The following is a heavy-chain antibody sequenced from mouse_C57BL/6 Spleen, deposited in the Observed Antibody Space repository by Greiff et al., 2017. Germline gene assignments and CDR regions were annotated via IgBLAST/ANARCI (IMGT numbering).Heavy chain of an antibody. CDR3: ARSYDYGGYYAMNY. V-gene: IGHV2-9-1*01. CDR1: GFSLTSYA. Sequence: VKLVESGPGLVAPSQSLSITCTVSGFSLTSYAISWVRQPPGKGLEWLGVIWTGGGTNYNSALKSRLSISKDNSKSQVFLKMNSLHTDDTARYYCARSYDYGGYYAMNYWGQGTSVTVSS. D-gene: IGHD2-4*01. J-gene: IGHJ4*01. CDR2: IWTGGGT.